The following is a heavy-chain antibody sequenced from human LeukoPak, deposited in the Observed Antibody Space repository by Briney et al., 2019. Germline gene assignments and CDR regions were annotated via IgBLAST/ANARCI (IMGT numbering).Heavy chain of an antibody. D-gene: IGHD3-3*01. CDR1: GFTFSSYS. V-gene: IGHV3-21*01. Sequence: GGSLRLSCAASGFTFSSYSMNWVRQAPGKGLEWVSSISSSSYIYYADSVKGRFTISRDNAKNSLYLQMNSLRAEDTAVYYCARDALVLRFLEWLYWFDPWGQGTLVTVSS. CDR2: ISSSSYI. CDR3: ARDALVLRFLEWLYWFDP. J-gene: IGHJ5*02.